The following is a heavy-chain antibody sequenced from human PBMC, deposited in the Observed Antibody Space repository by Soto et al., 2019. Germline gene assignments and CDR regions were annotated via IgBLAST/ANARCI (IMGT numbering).Heavy chain of an antibody. Sequence: GGSLRLSFSASGFTFRNYAMAWVRRATRKGLECFSRLYGSGAGIEYAYSVKGRFTISRDNSRNTLYLQMDGLRADDTAVYYCAKDAVSGDGLWLLDHWGQGTLVTVSS. V-gene: IGHV3-23*01. J-gene: IGHJ4*02. CDR2: LYGSGAGI. CDR3: AKDAVSGDGLWLLDH. D-gene: IGHD2-21*02. CDR1: GFTFRNYA.